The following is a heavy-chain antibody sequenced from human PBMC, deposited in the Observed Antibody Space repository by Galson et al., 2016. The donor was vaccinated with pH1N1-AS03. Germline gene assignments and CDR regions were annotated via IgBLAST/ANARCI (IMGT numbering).Heavy chain of an antibody. CDR2: IWYDGSYT. V-gene: IGHV3-33*01. Sequence: SLRLSCAASGFTSSHYGIHWVRQAPGKGLEWVAVIWYDGSYTYYTDSVKGRFTISRDNSKSALSLQMNSLRVEDTAIYYCARGRIYSMEGKFGFDLWGQGTLVTVSS. J-gene: IGHJ4*02. CDR1: GFTSSHYG. D-gene: IGHD2-15*01. CDR3: ARGRIYSMEGKFGFDL.